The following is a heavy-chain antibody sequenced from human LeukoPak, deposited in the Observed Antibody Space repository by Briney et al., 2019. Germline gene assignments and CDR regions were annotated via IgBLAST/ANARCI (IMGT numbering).Heavy chain of an antibody. CDR3: ARRRGWLDY. Sequence: PSETLSLTCTVSGDSISSSNCYWGWIRQPPGKGLEWIGSIYYSGSTYYNPSLKSRVTISVDTSKNQFSLKLSSVTAADTAVYYCARRRGWLDYWGQGTLVTVSS. CDR1: GDSISSSNCY. CDR2: IYYSGST. V-gene: IGHV4-39*01. J-gene: IGHJ4*02.